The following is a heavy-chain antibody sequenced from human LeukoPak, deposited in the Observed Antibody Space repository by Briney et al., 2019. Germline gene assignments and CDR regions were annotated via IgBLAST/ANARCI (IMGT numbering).Heavy chain of an antibody. D-gene: IGHD5-12*01. CDR2: INHSGST. CDR1: GGSFSGYY. Sequence: PSETLSLTCAVYGGSFSGYYWSWIRQPPGKGLEWIGEINHSGSTNYNPSLKSRVTISVDTSKNQFSLKLSSVTAADTAVYYCARHVSRDSGYDEDTWYFDLWGRGTLVTVSS. J-gene: IGHJ2*01. V-gene: IGHV4-34*01. CDR3: ARHVSRDSGYDEDTWYFDL.